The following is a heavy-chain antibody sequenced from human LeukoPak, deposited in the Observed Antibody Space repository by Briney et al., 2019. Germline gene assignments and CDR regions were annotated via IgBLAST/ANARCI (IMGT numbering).Heavy chain of an antibody. Sequence: PSETLSLTCTVSGGSISSGGYYRSWIRQHPGKGLEWIGYIYYSGSTYYNPSLKSRVTISVDTSKNQFSLKLSSVTAADTAVYYCARDVAAAGTRYFDYWGQGTLVTVSS. CDR2: IYYSGST. CDR1: GGSISSGGYY. CDR3: ARDVAAAGTRYFDY. J-gene: IGHJ4*02. V-gene: IGHV4-31*03. D-gene: IGHD6-13*01.